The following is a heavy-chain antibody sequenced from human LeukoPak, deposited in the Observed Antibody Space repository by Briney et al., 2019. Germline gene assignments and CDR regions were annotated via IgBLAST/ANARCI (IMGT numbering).Heavy chain of an antibody. V-gene: IGHV5-51*01. Sequence: KPGESLKISCKGSGYSFSTYWIACVRQMPGKGLEWMGIIYPGDSDTRYSPSFQGQVTISADKSISTAYLQWSSLKASDSAIYYCARRQREWLNRPLDYWGQGTLVTVSS. CDR1: GYSFSTYW. D-gene: IGHD6-19*01. CDR2: IYPGDSDT. J-gene: IGHJ4*02. CDR3: ARRQREWLNRPLDY.